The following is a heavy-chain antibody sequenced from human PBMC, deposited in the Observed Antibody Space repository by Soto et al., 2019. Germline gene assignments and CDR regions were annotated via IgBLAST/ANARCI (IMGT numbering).Heavy chain of an antibody. V-gene: IGHV1-8*01. J-gene: IGHJ5*02. CDR2: VNPKSGNT. D-gene: IGHD2-2*02. CDR1: GYSFTNYG. Sequence: SVKVTCKASGYSFTNYGITWVLQAAGQGLEWMGWVNPKSGNTDYAQKFRGRVTMTTNSSISTAYLQLSALTSEDTAVYYCTRPYCDTTSCFTDWFDPWGQGTLVTVSS. CDR3: TRPYCDTTSCFTDWFDP.